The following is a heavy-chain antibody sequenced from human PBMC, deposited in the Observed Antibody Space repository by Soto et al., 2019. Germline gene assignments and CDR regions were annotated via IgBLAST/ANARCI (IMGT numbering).Heavy chain of an antibody. CDR3: ARQSSSGGGVFDI. CDR2: VHYSGTT. CDR1: GGPISNSY. J-gene: IGHJ3*02. Sequence: SETLSLTCTVSGGPISNSYLSWIRQPPGKGLEWIGYVHYSGTTNYDPSLKSRVTLSVDTSKNQVSLKLNSVTAADTAVYYCARQSSSGGGVFDIWGQGTMVTVSS. D-gene: IGHD3-10*01. V-gene: IGHV4-59*08.